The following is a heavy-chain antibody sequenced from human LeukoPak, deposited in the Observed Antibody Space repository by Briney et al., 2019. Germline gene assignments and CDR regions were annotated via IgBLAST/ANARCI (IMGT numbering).Heavy chain of an antibody. J-gene: IGHJ4*02. V-gene: IGHV3-33*01. CDR2: IWYDGSNK. CDR3: ARDKHLGYCSGGSCYGHDY. Sequence: GGSLRLSCAASGFTFSSYGMHGVRQAPGKGLEWVAVIWYDGSNKYYADSVKGRFTISRDNSKNTLYLQMNSLRAEDTAVYYCARDKHLGYCSGGSCYGHDYWGQGTLVTVSS. D-gene: IGHD2-15*01. CDR1: GFTFSSYG.